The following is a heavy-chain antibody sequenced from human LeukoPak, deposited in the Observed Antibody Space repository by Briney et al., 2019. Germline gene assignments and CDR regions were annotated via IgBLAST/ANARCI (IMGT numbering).Heavy chain of an antibody. J-gene: IGHJ4*02. V-gene: IGHV3-53*01. CDR3: ARDLLREYGDYVEY. CDR2: IYSGGST. Sequence: GGSLRLSCAASGFTVSSNYMSWVRQAPGKGLEWVSVIYSGGSTYYADSVKGRFTISRDNSKNTLYPQTNSLRAEDTAVYYCARDLLREYGDYVEYWGQGTLVTVSS. D-gene: IGHD4-17*01. CDR1: GFTVSSNY.